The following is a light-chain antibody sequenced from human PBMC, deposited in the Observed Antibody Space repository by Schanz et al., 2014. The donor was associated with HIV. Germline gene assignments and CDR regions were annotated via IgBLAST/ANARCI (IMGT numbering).Light chain of an antibody. V-gene: IGKV1-17*01. Sequence: IRMTQSPSSLSASVGDRVTITCRASQGIGNDLDWYQQKPGKAPKLLIEGASSLQRGVPPRFSGSGSGTDFTLTISSLQPDDFATYYCQQYNSDSGTFGQGTKVEIK. CDR1: QGIGND. CDR3: QQYNSDSGT. CDR2: GAS. J-gene: IGKJ1*01.